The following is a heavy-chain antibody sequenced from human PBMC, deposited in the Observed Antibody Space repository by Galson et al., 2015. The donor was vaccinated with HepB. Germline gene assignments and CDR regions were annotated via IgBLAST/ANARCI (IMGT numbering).Heavy chain of an antibody. J-gene: IGHJ6*03. D-gene: IGHD3-3*01. V-gene: IGHV3-7*01. CDR3: AREPQPAAYDFWSGYYGSADYYYMDV. CDR2: IKQDGSEK. Sequence: SLRLSCAASGFTFSSYWMSWVRQAPGKGLEWVANIKQDGSEKYYVDSVKGRFTISRDNAKNSLYLQMNSLRAEDTAVYYCAREPQPAAYDFWSGYYGSADYYYMDVWGKGTTVTVSS. CDR1: GFTFSSYW.